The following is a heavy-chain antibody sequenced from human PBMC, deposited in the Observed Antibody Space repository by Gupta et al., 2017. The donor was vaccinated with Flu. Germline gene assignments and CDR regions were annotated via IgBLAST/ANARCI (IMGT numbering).Heavy chain of an antibody. CDR2: IIPTFGTT. V-gene: IGHV1-69*01. D-gene: IGHD5-12*01. CDR3: ARESGYVNY. CDR1: GGTFSTYV. Sequence: QVRLVQSGAEVKEPGSSVKVSCKASGGTFSTYVISWVRQAPGQGLEWMGGIIPTFGTTNYAQKFQGRVTFTADESTSTAYMELNNRRSDDTAVYFCARESGYVNYWGQGTLVTVSS. J-gene: IGHJ4*02.